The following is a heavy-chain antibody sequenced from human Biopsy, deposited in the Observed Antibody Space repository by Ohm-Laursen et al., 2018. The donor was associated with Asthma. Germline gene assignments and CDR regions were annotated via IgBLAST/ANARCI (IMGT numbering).Heavy chain of an antibody. CDR3: ASSIAVADSDAFDI. CDR2: LNAGHGNT. J-gene: IGHJ3*02. CDR1: GYTFTSYA. Sequence: ASVKVSCKASGYTFTSYAMHWVRQAPGQRLEWMGWLNAGHGNTKYSQKFQGRVTITRDTSASTAYMELSSLRSEDTAVYYCASSIAVADSDAFDIWGQGTMVTVSS. D-gene: IGHD6-19*01. V-gene: IGHV1-3*01.